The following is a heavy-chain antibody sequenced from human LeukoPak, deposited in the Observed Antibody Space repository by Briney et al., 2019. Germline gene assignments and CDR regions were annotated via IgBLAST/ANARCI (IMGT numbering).Heavy chain of an antibody. D-gene: IGHD6-19*01. CDR3: VTVAGTFSGYRESGY. CDR2: ISAYNGNT. J-gene: IGHJ4*02. Sequence: ASVKVSCKASGYTFTSYGISWVRQAPGQGLEWMGWISAYNGNTNYAQKLQGRVTMTTDTSTSTAYMELRSLRSDDTAVYYCVTVAGTFSGYRESGYWGQGTLVTVSS. V-gene: IGHV1-18*01. CDR1: GYTFTSYG.